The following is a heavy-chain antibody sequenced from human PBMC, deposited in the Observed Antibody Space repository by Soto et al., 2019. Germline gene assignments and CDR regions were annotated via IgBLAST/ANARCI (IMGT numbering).Heavy chain of an antibody. Sequence: PSETLSLTCTVSGGSISTYYWTWIRQPPGKGLEWILYISYSGSTNYKPSLKSRITISLNTYKKQVSLKLSSVTAADTAVYYCASGTRATQYYHYFYGMNXWGQGTTVTVS. CDR2: ISYSGST. V-gene: IGHV4-59*01. CDR3: ASGTRATQYYHYFYGMNX. CDR1: GGSISTYY. J-gene: IGHJ6*02.